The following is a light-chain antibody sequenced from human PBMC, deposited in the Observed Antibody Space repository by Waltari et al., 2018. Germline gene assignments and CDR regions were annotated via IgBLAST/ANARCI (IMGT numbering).Light chain of an antibody. V-gene: IGLV3-9*01. CDR3: QVWVSSIAF. CDR2: RNY. J-gene: IGLJ2*01. Sequence: SYELTQPLSVSVPLGQTATITCGGNMIGTKNVHWYQQKPGQAPVLVIYRNYNRPSGIPGRFSASNAGNTATLTITRAQVGDEADFYCQVWVSSIAFFGGGTKLTVL. CDR1: MIGTKN.